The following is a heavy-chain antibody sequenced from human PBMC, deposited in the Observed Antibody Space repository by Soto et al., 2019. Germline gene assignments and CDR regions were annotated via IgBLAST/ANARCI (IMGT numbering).Heavy chain of an antibody. CDR1: GGSISRDAYY. V-gene: IGHV4-39*02. D-gene: IGHD5-12*01. CDR3: ARPDSGYARPNSARFDY. Sequence: QLQMQESGPGLVKPSETLSLTCTVSGGSISRDAYYWGWVRQPPGKGLEWIGSIYYTGTTYYTPALKSRVTRSVDTSKNHFSLNRMAVTAADTAVYYCARPDSGYARPNSARFDYWGQGTLVTVSS. J-gene: IGHJ4*02. CDR2: IYYTGTT.